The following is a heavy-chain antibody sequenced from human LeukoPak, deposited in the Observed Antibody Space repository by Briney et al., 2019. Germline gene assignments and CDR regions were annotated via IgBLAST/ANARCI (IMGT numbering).Heavy chain of an antibody. CDR2: ISPSGTDI. Sequence: GGSLRLSCAVSAFTFSENYMTWIRQAPGKGLESVSYISPSGTDISYADSVKGRFTISRDNAKNSLYLQMNSLRAEDTAVYYCSRDPRNLDYWGQGTLVTVSS. D-gene: IGHD1-14*01. CDR1: AFTFSENY. J-gene: IGHJ4*02. V-gene: IGHV3-11*01. CDR3: SRDPRNLDY.